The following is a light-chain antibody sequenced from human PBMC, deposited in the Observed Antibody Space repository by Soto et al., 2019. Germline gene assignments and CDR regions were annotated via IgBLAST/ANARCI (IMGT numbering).Light chain of an antibody. CDR2: DVS. CDR3: SSYTSSITPYV. J-gene: IGLJ1*01. CDR1: SSDVGGYNY. Sequence: QSALTQPPSVSGSPGQSITISCTGTSSDVGGYNYVSWYQQHPGKAPKLMIYDVSNRPSGVSNRFSGSKSGNTASLTISGLQAEDEADYYCSSYTSSITPYVFGTGTKVTVL. V-gene: IGLV2-14*01.